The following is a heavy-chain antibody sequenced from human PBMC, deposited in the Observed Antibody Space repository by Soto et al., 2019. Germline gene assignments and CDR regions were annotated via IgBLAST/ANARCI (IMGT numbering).Heavy chain of an antibody. CDR1: GFTFSDYG. CDR3: ARDNSAGAGENWFDP. D-gene: IGHD1-26*01. V-gene: IGHV3-33*01. J-gene: IGHJ5*02. CDR2: TWYDESIK. Sequence: QAQLVESGGGVVQPGTSLRLSCAASGFTFSDYGMHWVRQAPGKGLAWVALTWYDESIKVYADSVKGRFTISRDNSKNTLYLQMNNLRPEDTAVYFCARDNSAGAGENWFDPWGQGTLVTVSS.